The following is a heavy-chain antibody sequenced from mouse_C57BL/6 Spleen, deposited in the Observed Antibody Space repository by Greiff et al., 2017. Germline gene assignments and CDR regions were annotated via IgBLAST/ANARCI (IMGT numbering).Heavy chain of an antibody. CDR3: ARPPPYSYSFDY. D-gene: IGHD2-10*01. V-gene: IGHV1-26*01. CDR1: GYTFTDYY. CDR2: INPNTGGT. Sequence: VQLKESGPELVKPGASVKISCKASGYTFTDYYMNWVQQSHGKSLEWIGDINPNTGGTRYNQTFKGKATLTVDKSSSTAYMELRRLTSEDAAVYYCARPPPYSYSFDYWGQGTTLTVSS. J-gene: IGHJ2*01.